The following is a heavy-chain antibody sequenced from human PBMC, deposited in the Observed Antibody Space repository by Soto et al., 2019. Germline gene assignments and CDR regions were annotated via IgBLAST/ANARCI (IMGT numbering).Heavy chain of an antibody. Sequence: PGGSLRLSCAASGFTVSSNYMSWVRQAPGKGLEWVSVIYSGGSTYYADSVKGRFTISRDNSKNTLYLQMNSLRAEDTAVYYCARDRDYSDSSGYYYGGGAFDIWGQGTMVTVSS. CDR3: ARDRDYSDSSGYYYGGGAFDI. J-gene: IGHJ3*02. CDR1: GFTVSSNY. CDR2: IYSGGST. D-gene: IGHD3-22*01. V-gene: IGHV3-53*01.